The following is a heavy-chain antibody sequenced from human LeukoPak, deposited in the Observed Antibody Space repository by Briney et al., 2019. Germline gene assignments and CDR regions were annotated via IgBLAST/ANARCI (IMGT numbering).Heavy chain of an antibody. CDR3: AKDVLVRYYDGSGYYCDT. CDR1: GFTFSSYA. J-gene: IGHJ4*02. D-gene: IGHD3-22*01. CDR2: ISVSGGST. V-gene: IGHV3-23*01. Sequence: GGSLRLSCAASGFTFSSYAMNWVRQAPRRGLEWVSGISVSGGSTHYADSVKGRFTTSRDNSKNTVYLQMNSLRAEDTAVYYCAKDVLVRYYDGSGYYCDTWGQGTLVTVSS.